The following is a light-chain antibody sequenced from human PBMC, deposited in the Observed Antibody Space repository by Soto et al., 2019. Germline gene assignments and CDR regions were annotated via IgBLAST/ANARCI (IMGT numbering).Light chain of an antibody. CDR2: KAS. V-gene: IGKV1-5*03. Sequence: DIQMTQSPSTLSASVGDRVTITCRASQSISSWLAWYQQKQGKAPKVLIYKASSLKSGVPSRFSGSGSGTEFTLTISSLQPDDFATYYCQQYNFYSPWPFGQGTKVEI. CDR3: QQYNFYSPWP. J-gene: IGKJ1*01. CDR1: QSISSW.